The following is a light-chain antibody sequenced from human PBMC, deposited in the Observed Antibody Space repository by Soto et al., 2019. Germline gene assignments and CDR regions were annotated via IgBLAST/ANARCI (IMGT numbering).Light chain of an antibody. Sequence: DIQMTQSPSSLSASVGDRVTITCRASQSISSYLNWYQQKPGKAPNLLIYDASTLQGGVPSRFSGSGSGTEFTLTVTSLQPEDFATYFCQQYDKYSTFGHGTKVDI. V-gene: IGKV1-39*01. CDR2: DAS. CDR1: QSISSY. CDR3: QQYDKYST. J-gene: IGKJ1*01.